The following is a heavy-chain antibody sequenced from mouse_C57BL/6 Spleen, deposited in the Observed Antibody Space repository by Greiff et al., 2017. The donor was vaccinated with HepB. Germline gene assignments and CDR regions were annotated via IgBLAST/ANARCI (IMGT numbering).Heavy chain of an antibody. Sequence: QVHVKQPGAELVMPGASVKLSCKASGYTFTSYWMHWVKQRPGQGLEWIGEIDPSDSYTNYNQKFKGKSTLTVDKSSSTAYMQLSSLTSEDSAVYYCARRGIYYDYLDYWGQGTTLTVSS. J-gene: IGHJ2*01. D-gene: IGHD2-4*01. V-gene: IGHV1-69*01. CDR2: IDPSDSYT. CDR1: GYTFTSYW. CDR3: ARRGIYYDYLDY.